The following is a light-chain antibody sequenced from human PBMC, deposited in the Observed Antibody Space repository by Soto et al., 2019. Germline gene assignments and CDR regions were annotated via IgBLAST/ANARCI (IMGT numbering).Light chain of an antibody. V-gene: IGKV3-11*01. CDR1: QSISSS. Sequence: EIVLTQSPATLSLSPGERATLSCRASQSISSSLAWYQQKPGQAPRLLIYDASNRATGIPVRFSGSGSGTDFTLTISSLEPEDFVVYYCQHRISGPPGYTFGQGTKLEIE. J-gene: IGKJ2*01. CDR2: DAS. CDR3: QHRISGPPGYT.